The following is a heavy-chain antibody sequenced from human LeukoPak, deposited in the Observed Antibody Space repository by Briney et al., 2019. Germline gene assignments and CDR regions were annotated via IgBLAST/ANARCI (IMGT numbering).Heavy chain of an antibody. D-gene: IGHD1-26*01. CDR3: AKEARTFELVGAYFDY. CDR1: GFTFSSYG. CDR2: IRYDGSNK. Sequence: QPGGSLRLSCAASGFTFSSYGMHWVRQAPGKGLEWVAFIRYDGSNKYYADSVKGRFTISRDNSKNTLYLQMNSLRAEDTAVYYCAKEARTFELVGAYFDYWGQGTLVIVSS. V-gene: IGHV3-30*02. J-gene: IGHJ4*02.